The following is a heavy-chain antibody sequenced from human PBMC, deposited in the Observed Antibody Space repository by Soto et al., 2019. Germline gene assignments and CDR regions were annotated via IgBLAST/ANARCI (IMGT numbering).Heavy chain of an antibody. CDR1: GGTFGSFS. CDR2: IAPILGIA. Sequence: QVQLVQSGAEVKKPGSSVKVSCKASGGTFGSFSITWVRQAPGQGLEWMGRIAPILGIANYAQKFQGRVTIIADKSTTTAYMELSSLTSEDTAVYYCARGESYDLDYWGQGTLVTVSS. J-gene: IGHJ4*02. CDR3: ARGESYDLDY. D-gene: IGHD5-12*01. V-gene: IGHV1-69*02.